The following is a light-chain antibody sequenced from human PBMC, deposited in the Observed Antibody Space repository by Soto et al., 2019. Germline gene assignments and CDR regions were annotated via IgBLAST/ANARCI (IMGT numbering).Light chain of an antibody. V-gene: IGKV3-15*01. CDR3: QQYNYLIT. CDR2: GAS. J-gene: IGKJ5*01. CDR1: QSVSNN. Sequence: EIVMTQSPATLSVSKGERATLSCRASQSVSNNLAWYQQKPGQAPRLLMYGASTRATGIPARFSGSGSGTEFTLTITSLQPEDFAVYYCQQYNYLITFGQGTRLEI.